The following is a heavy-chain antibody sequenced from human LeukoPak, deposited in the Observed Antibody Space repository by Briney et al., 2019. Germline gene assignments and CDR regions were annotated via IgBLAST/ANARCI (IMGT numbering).Heavy chain of an antibody. V-gene: IGHV4-61*02. CDR2: IYTSGST. CDR1: GYSISSGYY. J-gene: IGHJ3*02. CDR3: AKSNGYGLIDI. Sequence: SETLSLTCTVSGYSISSGYYWSWIRQPAGKGLEWIGRIYTSGSTNYNPSLKSRVTISLDTSKNQFSLKLSSVTAADTAVYYCAKSNGYGLIDIWGQGTMVTVSS. D-gene: IGHD3-22*01.